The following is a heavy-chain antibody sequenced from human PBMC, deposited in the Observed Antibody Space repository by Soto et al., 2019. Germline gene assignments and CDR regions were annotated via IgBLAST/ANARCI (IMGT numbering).Heavy chain of an antibody. J-gene: IGHJ4*02. CDR1: GFSLSTSEVG. CDR3: AHRHGGGGYSYGYNFFDY. V-gene: IGHV2-5*02. Sequence: QITLKESGPTLVKPTQTLTLTCSFSGFSLSTSEVGVGWIRQPPGKALEWLALIYWDGDKRYSPSLKSRLTITKDXXKXQXXLRMTNMDPVDTATYYCAHRHGGGGYSYGYNFFDYWGQGTLVTVSS. D-gene: IGHD5-18*01. CDR2: IYWDGDK.